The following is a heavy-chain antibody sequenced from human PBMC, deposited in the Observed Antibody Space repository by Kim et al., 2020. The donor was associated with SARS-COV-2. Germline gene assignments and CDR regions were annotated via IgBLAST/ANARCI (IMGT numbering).Heavy chain of an antibody. J-gene: IGHJ4*02. D-gene: IGHD6-13*01. Sequence: ADSVKGRFTISRDNAKNSLYLQMNSLRAEDTALYHCARGRPFAAAAYFDYWGQGTLVTVSS. CDR3: ARGRPFAAAAYFDY. V-gene: IGHV3-20*01.